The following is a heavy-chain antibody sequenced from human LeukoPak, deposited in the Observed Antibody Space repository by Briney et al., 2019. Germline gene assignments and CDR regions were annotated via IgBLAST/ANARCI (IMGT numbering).Heavy chain of an antibody. CDR2: IYYSGSS. V-gene: IGHV4-39*01. J-gene: IGHJ4*02. D-gene: IGHD4-17*01. CDR3: ARGPTVTTDY. CDR1: GGSISSSSHY. Sequence: SETLSLTCTVSGGSISSSSHYWGWFRQPPGKGLEWIGYIYYSGSSFCNPSLKSRVTMSVDTSKNQFSLRLNSVTAADTAVYYCARGPTVTTDYWGQGTLVSVSS.